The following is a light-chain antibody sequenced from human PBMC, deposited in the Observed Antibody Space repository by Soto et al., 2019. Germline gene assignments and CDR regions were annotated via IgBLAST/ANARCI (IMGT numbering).Light chain of an antibody. Sequence: EIVMTQSPATLSVSPGERATLSCRASQSVSSYLAWYQQKPGQAPRLLIYDASTRATGIPARFSGSGSGTEFTLTISSLQSEDFAVYYCQHYNDWPPKQYTFGQGTKLDIK. CDR3: QHYNDWPPKQYT. V-gene: IGKV3-15*01. CDR2: DAS. CDR1: QSVSSY. J-gene: IGKJ2*01.